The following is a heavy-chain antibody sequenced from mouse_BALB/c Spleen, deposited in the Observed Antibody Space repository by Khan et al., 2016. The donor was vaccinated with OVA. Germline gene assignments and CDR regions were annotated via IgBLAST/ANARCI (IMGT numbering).Heavy chain of an antibody. Sequence: EVQLQETGPGLVKPSQSLSLTCTVTGYSITSGYGWYWIRQFPGNKLEWMSNISYSGSTNYNPSLTSRTSITRDTSKNQFYLQLNTVTTEDTATYYCARTARIKYWGQGTTLTVSS. J-gene: IGHJ2*01. CDR3: ARTARIKY. CDR2: ISYSGST. CDR1: GYSITSGYG. D-gene: IGHD1-2*01. V-gene: IGHV3-2*02.